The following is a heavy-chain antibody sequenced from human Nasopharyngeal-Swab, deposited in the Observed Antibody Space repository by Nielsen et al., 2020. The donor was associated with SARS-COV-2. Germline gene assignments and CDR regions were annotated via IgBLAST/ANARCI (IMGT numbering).Heavy chain of an antibody. D-gene: IGHD3-3*01. Sequence: GESLKISCAASGFTFSDYYMSWIRQAPGKGLEWVSYISSSGSTIYYADSVKGRFTISRDNAKNSLYLQMNSLRAEDTAVYYCAKDQADYDFWSGYLGAYYYYGMDVWGQGTTVTVSS. CDR3: AKDQADYDFWSGYLGAYYYYGMDV. CDR1: GFTFSDYY. J-gene: IGHJ6*02. V-gene: IGHV3-11*01. CDR2: ISSSGSTI.